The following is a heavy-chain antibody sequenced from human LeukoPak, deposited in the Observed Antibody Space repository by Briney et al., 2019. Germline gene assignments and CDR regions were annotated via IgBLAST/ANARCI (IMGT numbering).Heavy chain of an antibody. Sequence: GSSVKVSCKASGGTFSSYAISWVRQAPGQGLEWMGRIIPIFGTANYAQKFQGRVTITTDESTSTAYMELSSLRSEDTAVYYCAFADFWSGYYYESRDYWGQGTLVTVSS. V-gene: IGHV1-69*05. CDR1: GGTFSSYA. CDR2: IIPIFGTA. CDR3: AFADFWSGYYYESRDY. D-gene: IGHD3-3*01. J-gene: IGHJ4*02.